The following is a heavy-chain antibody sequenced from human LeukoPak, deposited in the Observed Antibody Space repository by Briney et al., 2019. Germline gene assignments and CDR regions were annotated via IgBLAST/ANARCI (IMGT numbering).Heavy chain of an antibody. Sequence: SETLSLTCAVSGYSISSGYYRGWIRQPPGKGLEWIGSIYHSGSTYYNPSLKSRVTISVDTSKNQFSLKLSSVTAADTAVYYCARAEYSSSPGYYYMDVWGKGTTVTVSS. CDR3: ARAEYSSSPGYYYMDV. V-gene: IGHV4-38-2*01. J-gene: IGHJ6*03. D-gene: IGHD6-6*01. CDR2: IYHSGST. CDR1: GYSISSGYY.